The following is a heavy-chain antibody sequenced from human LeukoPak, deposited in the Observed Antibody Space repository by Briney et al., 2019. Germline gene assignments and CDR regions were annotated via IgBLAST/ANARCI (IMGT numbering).Heavy chain of an antibody. D-gene: IGHD5-12*01. CDR3: ATYSGYDRIFDY. CDR2: ISGSSSAM. V-gene: IGHV3-48*01. Sequence: PGGSLRLSCAASGFTFSTYGMNWVRQAPGKGLEWVSYISGSSSAMYYTDSVKGRFTISRDNAKKSVFLQMNGLRAEDTAVYYCATYSGYDRIFDYWGQGTLVTVSS. CDR1: GFTFSTYG. J-gene: IGHJ4*02.